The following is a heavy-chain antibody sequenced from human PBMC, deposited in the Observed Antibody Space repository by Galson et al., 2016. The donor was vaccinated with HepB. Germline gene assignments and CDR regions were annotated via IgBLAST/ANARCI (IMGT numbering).Heavy chain of an antibody. Sequence: SVKVSCKASGGILNNYVISWVRQAPGQGLEWLGGVIPILDSPNYAQKFQGRVTMTADKSTGTAYMELSSQRSEDTAVYYCARLGSCRSTTCLYYGLDVWGQGTTVTVSS. V-gene: IGHV1-69*10. D-gene: IGHD2-2*01. CDR3: ARLGSCRSTTCLYYGLDV. CDR1: GGILNNYV. CDR2: VIPILDSP. J-gene: IGHJ6*02.